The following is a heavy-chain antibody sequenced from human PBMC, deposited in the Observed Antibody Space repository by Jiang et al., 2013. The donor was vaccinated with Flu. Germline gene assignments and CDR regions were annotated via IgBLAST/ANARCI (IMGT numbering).Heavy chain of an antibody. Sequence: GSGLVKPSQTLSLTCAVSGGSISSGGYSWGWIRQPPGKGLEWIGYIYYSGSTYYNPSLKSRVTISVDTSKNQFSLKLSSVTAADTAVYYCARGGDGDLGYWGQGTLVTVSS. J-gene: IGHJ4*02. CDR2: IYYSGST. D-gene: IGHD5-24*01. CDR3: ARGGDGDLGY. CDR1: GGSISSGGYS. V-gene: IGHV4-30-4*07.